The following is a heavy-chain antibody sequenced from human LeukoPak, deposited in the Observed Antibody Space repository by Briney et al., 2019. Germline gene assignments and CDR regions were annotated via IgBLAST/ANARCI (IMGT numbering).Heavy chain of an antibody. CDR1: GFTFSSYA. CDR3: AREGPRGNSQFDY. CDR2: ISYDGSNK. D-gene: IGHD4-23*01. Sequence: GGSLRLSCAASGFTFSSYAMHWVRQAPGKGLEWVAVISYDGSNKYYSDSVKGRFTISRDNSKNTLYLQMNSLRAEDTAVYYCAREGPRGNSQFDYWGQGTLVTVSS. V-gene: IGHV3-30*04. J-gene: IGHJ4*02.